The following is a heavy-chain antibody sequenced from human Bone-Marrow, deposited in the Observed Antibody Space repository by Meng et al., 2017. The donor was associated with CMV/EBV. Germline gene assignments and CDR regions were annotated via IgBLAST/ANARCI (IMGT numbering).Heavy chain of an antibody. V-gene: IGHV3-30*04. CDR2: ISYDGSNK. CDR3: ARAACGVVVPAAPCNWFDP. Sequence: LSLTCAASGFTFSTYAMHWVRQAPGKGLEWVAVISYDGSNKYYADSVKGRFTISRDNSKNTLYLQMSSLRAEDTAVYYCARAACGVVVPAAPCNWFDPWGQGTLVTVSS. CDR1: GFTFSTYA. D-gene: IGHD2-2*01. J-gene: IGHJ5*02.